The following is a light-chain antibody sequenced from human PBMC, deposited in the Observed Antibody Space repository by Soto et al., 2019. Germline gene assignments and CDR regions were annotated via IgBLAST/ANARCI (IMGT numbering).Light chain of an antibody. CDR3: MQGGYWPWT. J-gene: IGKJ1*01. CDR2: LGS. Sequence: DIVMTQSPLSLPVTPGEPASISCRSSQSRLHSNGYNYLDWYLQKPGQSPQLLIYLGSNRASGVPDRFSGSGSGTDFTLKISRVEAEDVGVYYCMQGGYWPWTFGQGTKVDI. V-gene: IGKV2-28*01. CDR1: QSRLHSNGYNY.